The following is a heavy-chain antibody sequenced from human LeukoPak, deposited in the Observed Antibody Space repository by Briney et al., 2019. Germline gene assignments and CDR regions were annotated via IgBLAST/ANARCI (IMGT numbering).Heavy chain of an antibody. D-gene: IGHD1-1*01. V-gene: IGHV1-2*06. J-gene: IGHJ4*02. CDR2: INPNSGGT. CDR3: AINPTTGTTTPFDY. CDR1: GYTFTGYY. Sequence: GASVKVSCKASGYTFTGYYMHRVRQAPGQGLEWMGRINPNSGGTNYAQKFQGRVTMTRDTSISTAYMELSRLRSDDTAVYYCAINPTTGTTTPFDYWGQGTLVTVSS.